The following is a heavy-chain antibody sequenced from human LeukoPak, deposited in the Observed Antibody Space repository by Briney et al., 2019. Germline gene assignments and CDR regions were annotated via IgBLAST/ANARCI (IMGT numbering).Heavy chain of an antibody. CDR2: IYYSGST. D-gene: IGHD2-2*01. CDR1: GGSISSSSSY. Sequence: SETLSLTCTVSGGSISSSSSYWGWIRQPPGKGLEWIGSIYYSGSTYYNPSLKSRVTISVDTSKNQFSLKLSSVTAADTAVYYCARRVGYCSSTSCYPTYDAFDIWGQGTMVTVSS. CDR3: ARRVGYCSSTSCYPTYDAFDI. V-gene: IGHV4-39*01. J-gene: IGHJ3*02.